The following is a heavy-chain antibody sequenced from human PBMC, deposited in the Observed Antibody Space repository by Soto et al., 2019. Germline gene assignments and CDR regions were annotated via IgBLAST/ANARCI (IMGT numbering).Heavy chain of an antibody. CDR3: ARDHGALAAAAGTYYYGMDV. CDR2: IYYTGSS. V-gene: IGHV4-61*01. D-gene: IGHD6-13*01. J-gene: IGHJ6*02. CDR1: GGSVSSGNYY. Sequence: PSETLSLTCTVSGGSVSSGNYYWSWIRQPPGKGLEWIGFIYYTGSSSYNPSLKSRVTISVDKSKNQFSLKLSSVTAADTAVYYCARDHGALAAAAGTYYYGMDVWGQGTTVTVSS.